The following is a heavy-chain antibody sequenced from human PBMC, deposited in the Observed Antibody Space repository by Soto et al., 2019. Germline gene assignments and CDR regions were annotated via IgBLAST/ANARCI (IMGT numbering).Heavy chain of an antibody. CDR2: ISASGGST. J-gene: IGHJ3*01. CDR3: AKDPNGDYVGAFEF. CDR1: GLTFSNFA. V-gene: IGHV3-23*01. D-gene: IGHD4-17*01. Sequence: EVQVLESGGGLVQPGGSLRLSCAVSGLTFSNFAMSWVRLAPGKGLEWVSGISASGGSTYYADSVKGRFTISRDGSKNTLSLQMHSLRAEDTAVYYCAKDPNGDYVGAFEFWGQGTMVTVSS.